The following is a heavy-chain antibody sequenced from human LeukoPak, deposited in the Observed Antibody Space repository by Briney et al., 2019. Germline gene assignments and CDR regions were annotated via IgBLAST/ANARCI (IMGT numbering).Heavy chain of an antibody. CDR2: IYYSGST. J-gene: IGHJ2*01. Sequence: SETLSLTCTVSGGSISSYYWSWIRQPPGKGLEWIGYIYYSGSTNYNPSLKSRVTISVDTSRNQFSLKLSSVTAADTAVYYCARDRVFGHDWYFDLWGRGTLVTVSS. D-gene: IGHD3/OR15-3a*01. CDR3: ARDRVFGHDWYFDL. CDR1: GGSISSYY. V-gene: IGHV4-59*01.